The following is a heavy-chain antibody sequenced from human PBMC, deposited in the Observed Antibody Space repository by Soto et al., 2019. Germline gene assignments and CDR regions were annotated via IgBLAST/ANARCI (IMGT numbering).Heavy chain of an antibody. V-gene: IGHV3-74*01. Sequence: GGSLRLSCATSGFTFSSYWMHWVRQAPGKGLVWVSRINSDGSSTGYADSVKGRFTTSRDNAKNTLYLQMNSLRVEDTAVYYCAQLFGSGYWGQGTLVTVSS. CDR2: INSDGSST. CDR3: AQLFGSGY. J-gene: IGHJ4*02. D-gene: IGHD3-3*01. CDR1: GFTFSSYW.